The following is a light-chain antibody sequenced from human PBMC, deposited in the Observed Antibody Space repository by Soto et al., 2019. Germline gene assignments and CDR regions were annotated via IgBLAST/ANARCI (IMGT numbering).Light chain of an antibody. V-gene: IGKV3-15*01. Sequence: EIVMTQSPATLSVSPGERATLSCRASQSVKSNLAWYQQKPGQAPRLLIYGASTRVAGIPARFSGSGSGTEFSLTISSLQSEDFAVYYCQQYNNRPPDTFGQGTKLEIK. CDR3: QQYNNRPPDT. CDR1: QSVKSN. CDR2: GAS. J-gene: IGKJ2*01.